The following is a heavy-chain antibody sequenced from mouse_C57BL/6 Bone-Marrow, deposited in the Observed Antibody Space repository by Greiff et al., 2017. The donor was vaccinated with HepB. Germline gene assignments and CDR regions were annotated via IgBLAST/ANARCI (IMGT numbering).Heavy chain of an antibody. CDR3: VRHWAPGYFDV. Sequence: EVKLMESGGGLVQPKGSLKLSCAASGFSFNTYAMNWVRQAPGKGLEWVARIRSKSNNYATYYADSVKDRFTISRDDSESMLYLQMNNLKTEDTAMYYCVRHWAPGYFDVWGTGTTVTVSS. V-gene: IGHV10-1*01. J-gene: IGHJ1*03. CDR1: GFSFNTYA. CDR2: IRSKSNNYAT.